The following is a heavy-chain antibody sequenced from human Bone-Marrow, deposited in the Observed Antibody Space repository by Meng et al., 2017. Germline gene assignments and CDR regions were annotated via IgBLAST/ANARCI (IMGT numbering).Heavy chain of an antibody. CDR2: IYYSGST. Sequence: GSLRLSCTVSGGSISSSSYYWGWIRQPPGKGLEWIGSIYYSGSTYYNPSLKSRVTISVDTSKNQFSLKLSSVTAADTAVYYCTTMTTVVTSDYWGQGTLVTVSS. V-gene: IGHV4-39*07. CDR3: TTMTTVVTSDY. D-gene: IGHD4-23*01. J-gene: IGHJ4*02. CDR1: GGSISSSSYY.